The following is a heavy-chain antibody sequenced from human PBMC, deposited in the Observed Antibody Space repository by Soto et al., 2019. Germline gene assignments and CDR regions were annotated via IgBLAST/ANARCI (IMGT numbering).Heavy chain of an antibody. V-gene: IGHV4-39*01. J-gene: IGHJ4*02. D-gene: IGHD2-21*01. CDR1: RDSISNSEYY. CDR2: ISNSGNT. CDR3: ARLHIGYALDLDH. Sequence: PLDTLYLTCTVCRDSISNSEYYWGWVRQPPGKGLGWSGSISNSGNTYYKASLESRVTMSTDPSKNQCSLRLSPVAAADASVYYCARLHIGYALDLDHWGQGTLVTVS.